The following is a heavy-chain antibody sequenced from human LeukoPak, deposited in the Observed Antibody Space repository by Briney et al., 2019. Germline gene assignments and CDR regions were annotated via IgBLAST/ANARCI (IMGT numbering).Heavy chain of an antibody. CDR2: INHSGGT. CDR3: ASTMIVGEIYFDY. D-gene: IGHD3-22*01. CDR1: GGSFSGYY. Sequence: SEALSLTCAVYGGSFSGYYWSWIRQPPGKGLEWIVEINHSGGTNYNPSLKSRVTISVDTSKNQFSLKLSSVTAADTAVYYCASTMIVGEIYFDYWGQGTLVTVSS. V-gene: IGHV4-34*01. J-gene: IGHJ4*02.